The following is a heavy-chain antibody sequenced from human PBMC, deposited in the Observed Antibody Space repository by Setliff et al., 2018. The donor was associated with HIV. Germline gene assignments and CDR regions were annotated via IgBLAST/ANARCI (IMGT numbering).Heavy chain of an antibody. CDR3: ARDVGSVWHNWFDP. CDR1: GYTFSNYA. J-gene: IGHJ5*02. CDR2: INADNGNT. D-gene: IGHD6-19*01. V-gene: IGHV1-3*01. Sequence: ASVKVSCKASGYTFSNYAIHWVRQAPGQRLEWMGWINADNGNTKYSQKFQGRVTITRDTSASTAYMDLSSLRFEDTAVYYCARDVGSVWHNWFDPWGQGTLVTVSS.